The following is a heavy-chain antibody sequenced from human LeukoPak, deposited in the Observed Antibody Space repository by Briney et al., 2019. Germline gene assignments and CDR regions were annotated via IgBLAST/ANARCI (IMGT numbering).Heavy chain of an antibody. CDR2: IYSGGNT. J-gene: IGHJ3*02. Sequence: GGSLRLSCAASGFTVSSDYMSWVRQAPGKGLEWVSVIYSGGNTYYTDSVKGRFTISRDGSKNTLYLQMNSLRVEDTAVYYCARGSVVTSWAFDIWGQGTMVTVSS. CDR1: GFTVSSDY. D-gene: IGHD2-21*02. CDR3: ARGSVVTSWAFDI. V-gene: IGHV3-66*01.